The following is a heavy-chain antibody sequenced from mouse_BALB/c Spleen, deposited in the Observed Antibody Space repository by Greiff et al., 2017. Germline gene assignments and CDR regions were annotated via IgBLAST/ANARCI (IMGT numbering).Heavy chain of an antibody. Sequence: VQLQQSGAELMKPGASVKISCKATGYTFSSYWIEWVKQRPGHGLEWIGEILPGSGSTNYNEKFKGKSTFTADTSSNTAYMQLSSLTSEDSAVYYCAGGRDGDDLYYFDYWGQGTTLTVSS. J-gene: IGHJ2*01. V-gene: IGHV1-9*01. CDR2: ILPGSGST. D-gene: IGHD2-2*01. CDR3: AGGRDGDDLYYFDY. CDR1: GYTFSSYW.